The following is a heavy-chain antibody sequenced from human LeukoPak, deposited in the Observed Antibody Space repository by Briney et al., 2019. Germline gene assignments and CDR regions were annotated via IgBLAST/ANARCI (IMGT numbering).Heavy chain of an antibody. V-gene: IGHV3-48*03. CDR3: ARGRIYFDY. Sequence: PGGCPRLSCAASGFTFSSYEVHWVRPAPGKGLEWVSNINPSGNTFYYADSVKGRFTISRDNAKNSLYLQMNSLRAEDTAVYYCARGRIYFDYWGQGTLVTVSS. J-gene: IGHJ4*02. CDR1: GFTFSSYE. CDR2: INPSGNTF. D-gene: IGHD2-15*01.